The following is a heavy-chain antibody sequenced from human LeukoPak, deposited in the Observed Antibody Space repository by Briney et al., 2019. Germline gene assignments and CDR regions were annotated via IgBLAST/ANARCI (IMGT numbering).Heavy chain of an antibody. CDR1: GGSFSGYY. V-gene: IGHV4-34*01. CDR2: INHSGST. Sequence: SETLSLTCAVYGGSFSGYYWSWIRQPPGKGLEWIGEINHSGSTNYNPSLKSRVTISVDTSKNQFSLKLSSVTAADTAVYYCARAQKYGSGSCGFSGIFDYWGQGTLVTVSS. CDR3: ARAQKYGSGSCGFSGIFDY. D-gene: IGHD3-10*01. J-gene: IGHJ4*02.